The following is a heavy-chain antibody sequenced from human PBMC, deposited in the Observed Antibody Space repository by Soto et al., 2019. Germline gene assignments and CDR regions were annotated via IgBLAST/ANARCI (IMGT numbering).Heavy chain of an antibody. CDR2: ISAYNANR. V-gene: IGHV1-18*01. Sequence: VKVSCKAAGYNFNNYAISWVRQAPGQVLEWMGWISAYNANRHYAQKLQGRITMTTDTSTRTVYMELRSLRSDDTAVYYCARDPGRYSYGTYYYYGMDVWGQGTTVTVSS. CDR1: GYNFNNYA. D-gene: IGHD5-18*01. J-gene: IGHJ6*02. CDR3: ARDPGRYSYGTYYYYGMDV.